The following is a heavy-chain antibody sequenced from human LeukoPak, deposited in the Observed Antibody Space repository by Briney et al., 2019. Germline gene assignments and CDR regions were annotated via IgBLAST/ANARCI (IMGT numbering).Heavy chain of an antibody. J-gene: IGHJ4*02. CDR3: ARQPQKYSRNRAGGSFDY. Sequence: SETLSLTCTVSGGSISSSSYYWGWIRQPPGKGLEWIGSIYYSGSTYYNPSLKSRVTISVDTSKNQFSLKLSSVTAADTAVYYCARQPQKYSRNRAGGSFDYWAREPWSPSPQ. D-gene: IGHD6-6*01. CDR1: GGSISSSSYY. CDR2: IYYSGST. V-gene: IGHV4-39*01.